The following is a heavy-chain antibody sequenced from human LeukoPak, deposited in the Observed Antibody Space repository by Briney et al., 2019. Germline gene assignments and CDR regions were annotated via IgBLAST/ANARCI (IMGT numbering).Heavy chain of an antibody. D-gene: IGHD2-2*01. V-gene: IGHV4-4*07. CDR2: IYTSGST. CDR1: GGSISSYY. J-gene: IGHJ6*03. Sequence: PSETLSLTCTVSGGSISSYYWSWIRQPAGKGLEWIGRIYTSGSTNYNPSLKSRVTMSVDTSKNQFSLKLSSVTAADTAVYYCAGDGSPRIYYYYYMDVWGKGTTVTVSS. CDR3: AGDGSPRIYYYYYMDV.